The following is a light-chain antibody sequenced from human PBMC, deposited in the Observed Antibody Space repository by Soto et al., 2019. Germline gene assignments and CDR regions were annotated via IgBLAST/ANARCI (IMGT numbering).Light chain of an antibody. CDR1: NSNIGNNY. CDR3: GTWDNILRGWV. Sequence: QCVLTQPPSVCAAPGQRVTISCSGSNSNIGNNYVSWFQQLPGTAPKLLIIDNDKRPSGIPDRFSGSRSGTSATLGITGLQTGDEADYYCGTWDNILRGWVFGGGTKLTVL. V-gene: IGLV1-51*01. CDR2: DND. J-gene: IGLJ3*02.